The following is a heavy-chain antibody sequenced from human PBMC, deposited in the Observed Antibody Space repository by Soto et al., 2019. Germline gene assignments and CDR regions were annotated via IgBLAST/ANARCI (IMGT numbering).Heavy chain of an antibody. V-gene: IGHV3-23*01. D-gene: IGHD5-12*01. CDR1: GFTFSSYA. CDR2: ISGSGGST. CDR3: ANTPLRPYYYYYYGMDV. Sequence: PGGSLRLSCAASGFTFSSYAMRWVRQAPGKGLEWVSAISGSGGSTYYADSVKGRFTISRDNSKNTLYLQMNSLRAEDTAVYYCANTPLRPYYYYYYGMDVWGQGTTVTVSS. J-gene: IGHJ6*02.